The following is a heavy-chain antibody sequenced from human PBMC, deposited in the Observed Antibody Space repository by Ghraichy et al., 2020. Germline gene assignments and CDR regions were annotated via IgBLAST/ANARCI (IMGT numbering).Heavy chain of an antibody. J-gene: IGHJ4*02. Sequence: GESLNISCTASGFTFSDAWMTWVRQAPGKGLECVGRIKSKTSGGTADYAAPVKARFAISRDDSKNTLYLQLNSLKVEDTAVYYCTTTFSSGWYVYWGQGTLVSVSS. D-gene: IGHD6-19*01. CDR3: TTTFSSGWYVY. V-gene: IGHV3-15*01. CDR1: GFTFSDAW. CDR2: IKSKTSGGTA.